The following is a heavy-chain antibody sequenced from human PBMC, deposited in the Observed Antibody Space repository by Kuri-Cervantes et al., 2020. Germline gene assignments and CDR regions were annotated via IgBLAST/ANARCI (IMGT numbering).Heavy chain of an antibody. CDR3: AKSGGSASYYEYFQH. Sequence: GESLKISCAASGFSFNSYAMSWVRQAPGKGLEWVAVISYDGSNKYYADSVKGRFTISRDNSKNTLYLQMNSLSAEDTAVYYCAKSGGSASYYEYFQHWGQGTLVTVSS. CDR2: ISYDGSNK. CDR1: GFSFNSYA. V-gene: IGHV3-30*18. J-gene: IGHJ1*01. D-gene: IGHD3-22*01.